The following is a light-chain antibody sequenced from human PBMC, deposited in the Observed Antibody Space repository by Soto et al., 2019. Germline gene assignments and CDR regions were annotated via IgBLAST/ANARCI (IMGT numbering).Light chain of an antibody. V-gene: IGKV3-20*01. CDR2: GAS. CDR1: HSVSSSY. CDR3: QQYGSSPPYT. Sequence: EIVLTQSPGTLSLSPGERATLSCRASHSVSSSYLAWYQQKHGQAPRPLIYGASSRATGIPGRFSGSGSGTDFTLTISRLEPEDFAVYYCQQYGSSPPYTFGQGTKLEI. J-gene: IGKJ2*01.